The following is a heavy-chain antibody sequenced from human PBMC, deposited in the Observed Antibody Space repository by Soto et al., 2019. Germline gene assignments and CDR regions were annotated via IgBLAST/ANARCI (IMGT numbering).Heavy chain of an antibody. CDR3: ATSPRFAFDI. Sequence: QVQLQESGPGLVKPSETLSLSCSVSGGSVNSVNYYWSWIRQPPGKGLGWIGYIYSSGSTNYNPSLKSRVTISVDTSKNQLSLRLNSVTTADTAVYYCATSPRFAFDIWGQGTMVTVSS. CDR2: IYSSGST. J-gene: IGHJ3*02. CDR1: GGSVNSVNYY. V-gene: IGHV4-61*01.